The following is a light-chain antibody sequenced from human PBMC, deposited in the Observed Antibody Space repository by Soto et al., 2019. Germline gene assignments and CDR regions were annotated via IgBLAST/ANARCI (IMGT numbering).Light chain of an antibody. J-gene: IGKJ1*01. CDR2: WAS. V-gene: IGKV4-1*01. CDR3: QQYYTTPWT. CDR1: QSVLYSSNNKNY. Sequence: DIVMTQSPDSLAGSLGERATINCKSSQSVLYSSNNKNYLAWYQQKPGQPPKLLIYWASTRESGVPDRFSGSGSATDFTLTISSLQAEDVAVYYCQQYYTTPWTFGQGTKVDIK.